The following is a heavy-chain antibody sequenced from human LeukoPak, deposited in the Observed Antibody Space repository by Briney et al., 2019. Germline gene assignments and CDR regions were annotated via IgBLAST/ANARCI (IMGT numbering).Heavy chain of an antibody. Sequence: SETLSLTCVVYGGSFSGYYWSWIRQPPGKGLEWIGEINHSGSTNYNPSLKSRVTISVETSKNQFSLKLSSVTAADTAVYYCAREVFSNHRGGFDIWGQGTLVTVSS. CDR3: AREVFSNHRGGFDI. CDR1: GGSFSGYY. CDR2: INHSGST. D-gene: IGHD4-11*01. J-gene: IGHJ3*02. V-gene: IGHV4-34*01.